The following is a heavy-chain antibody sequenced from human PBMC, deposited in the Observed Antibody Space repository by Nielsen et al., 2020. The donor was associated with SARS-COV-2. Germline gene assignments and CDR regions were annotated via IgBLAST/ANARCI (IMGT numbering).Heavy chain of an antibody. V-gene: IGHV4-59*12. J-gene: IGHJ6*03. CDR3: ARDSDYYYYYMDV. Sequence: WIRQPPGKGLEWIGHVYYSGTTYHNPSLKTRVTMSVDTSKNHFSLRLSSVTAADTALYYCARDSDYYYYYMDVWGKGTTVTVSS. CDR2: VYYSGTT.